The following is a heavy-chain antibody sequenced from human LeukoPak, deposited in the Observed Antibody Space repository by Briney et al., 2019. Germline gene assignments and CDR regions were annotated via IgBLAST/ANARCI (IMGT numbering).Heavy chain of an antibody. D-gene: IGHD4-11*01. CDR3: AKDEGVDYPLDY. Sequence: GGSLRLSCAASGFTFSSYGMHWVRQAPGKGLEWVAFIRYDGSNKYYADSVKGRFTISRDNSKNTLYLQMNSLRAEDTALYYCAKDEGVDYPLDYWGQGTLVTVSS. J-gene: IGHJ4*02. CDR1: GFTFSSYG. CDR2: IRYDGSNK. V-gene: IGHV3-30*02.